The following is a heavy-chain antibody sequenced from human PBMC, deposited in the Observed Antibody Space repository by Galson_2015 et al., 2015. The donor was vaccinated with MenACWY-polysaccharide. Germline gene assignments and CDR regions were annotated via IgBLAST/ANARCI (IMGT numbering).Heavy chain of an antibody. Sequence: SLRLSCATSGFTFSSNAMSWVRQAPGKGLEWVSAISGIGDSIRYADSVKGRFTISRDASKNTLYLQMSSLRAEDTALYYCAISRGFSSGWKYFDYWGQGTLVTVSA. D-gene: IGHD6-19*01. CDR2: ISGIGDSI. CDR3: AISRGFSSGWKYFDY. J-gene: IGHJ4*02. V-gene: IGHV3-23*01. CDR1: GFTFSSNA.